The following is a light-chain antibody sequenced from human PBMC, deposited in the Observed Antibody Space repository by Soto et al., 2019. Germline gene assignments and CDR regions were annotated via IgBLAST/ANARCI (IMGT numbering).Light chain of an antibody. CDR3: EQLKSYPLT. V-gene: IGKV1-9*01. CDR1: QGIGTS. Sequence: DIQLTQSPSFLSASVGDRVTITCRASQGIGTSLAWYQQELGKAPKLLIYAASTLQSGVPSRFSGSGSGTEFTLTISSLQTEDFATYYCEQLKSYPLTFGPGTKVDIK. J-gene: IGKJ3*01. CDR2: AAS.